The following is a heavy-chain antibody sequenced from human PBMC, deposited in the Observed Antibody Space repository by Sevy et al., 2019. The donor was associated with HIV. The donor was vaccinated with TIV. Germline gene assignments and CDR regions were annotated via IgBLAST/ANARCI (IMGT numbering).Heavy chain of an antibody. CDR2: VSYDGSNK. CDR1: GFTFSSYA. Sequence: GGSLRLSCAASGFTFSSYAMHWVRQAPGKGLDWVAVVSYDGSNKYYADSVKGRFTISRDNSKNTLYLQMNGLRAEDTAVYYCARDVTREITFGGVLDYWGQGTRVTVSS. D-gene: IGHD3-16*01. CDR3: ARDVTREITFGGVLDY. J-gene: IGHJ4*02. V-gene: IGHV3-30-3*01.